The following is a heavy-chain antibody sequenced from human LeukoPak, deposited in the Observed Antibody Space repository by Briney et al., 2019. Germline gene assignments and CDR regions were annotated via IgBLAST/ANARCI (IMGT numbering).Heavy chain of an antibody. Sequence: PGGSLRLSCAASGFTFSSYSMNWVRQAPGKGLEWVSSISSSSSYIYYADSVKGRFTISRDNAKNSLYLQMNSLRAEDTAAYYCARDLSPRAAAGTEIDYWGQGTLVTVSS. D-gene: IGHD6-13*01. V-gene: IGHV3-21*01. CDR3: ARDLSPRAAAGTEIDY. CDR1: GFTFSSYS. J-gene: IGHJ4*02. CDR2: ISSSSSYI.